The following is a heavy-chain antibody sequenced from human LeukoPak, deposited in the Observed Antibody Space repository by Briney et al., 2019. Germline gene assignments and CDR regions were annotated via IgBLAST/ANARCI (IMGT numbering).Heavy chain of an antibody. CDR3: SNLYSSNY. Sequence: GGSLRLSCAASGFTFSSYEMNWVRQAPGKGLEWISYISSSGSTIYYADSVKGRFTISRDNAKNSLYLQMNSLRAEDTAVYYCSNLYSSNYWGQGTLVTVSS. J-gene: IGHJ4*02. CDR1: GFTFSSYE. D-gene: IGHD6-13*01. CDR2: ISSSGSTI. V-gene: IGHV3-48*03.